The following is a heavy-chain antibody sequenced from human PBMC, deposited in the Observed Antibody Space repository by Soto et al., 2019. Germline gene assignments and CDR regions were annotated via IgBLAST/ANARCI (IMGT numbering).Heavy chain of an antibody. CDR3: ARYTYYDFWSGYNYYYYGMDV. D-gene: IGHD3-3*01. CDR2: IYYSGST. V-gene: IGHV4-59*01. Sequence: SSETLSLTCTVSGGSISSYYLSWIRQPPGKGLEWIGYIYYSGSTNYNPSLKSRVTISVDTSKNQFSLKLSSVTAADTAVYYCARYTYYDFWSGYNYYYYGMDVWGQGTTVTVSS. J-gene: IGHJ6*02. CDR1: GGSISSYY.